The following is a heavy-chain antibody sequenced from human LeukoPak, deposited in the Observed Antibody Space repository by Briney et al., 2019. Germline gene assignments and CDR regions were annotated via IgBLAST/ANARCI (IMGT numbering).Heavy chain of an antibody. D-gene: IGHD6-13*01. CDR3: TTDSAAAQPGGYFDY. V-gene: IGHV3-15*01. J-gene: IGHJ4*02. CDR1: GFTVSSNY. CDR2: IKSKTDGGTT. Sequence: GGSLRLSCAASGFTVSSNYMSWVRQAPGKGLEWVGRIKSKTDGGTTDYAAPVKGRFTISRDDSKNTLYLQMNSLKTEDTAVYYCTTDSAAAQPGGYFDYWGQGTLVTVSS.